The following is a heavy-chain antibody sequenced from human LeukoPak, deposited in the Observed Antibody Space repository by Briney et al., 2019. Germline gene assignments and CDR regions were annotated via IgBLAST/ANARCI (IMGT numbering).Heavy chain of an antibody. D-gene: IGHD2-2*01. V-gene: IGHV1-3*01. J-gene: IGHJ6*02. CDR3: ARGYCSSTSCYMDV. CDR2: INAGNGNI. CDR1: GHTSTTYA. Sequence: ASVKVSCKASGHTSTTYARHWVRQAPGQGLEWMGWINAGNGNIKYSQQFQGRVTITGDTSASTAYMELSSLRSEDTAVYYCARGYCSSTSCYMDVWGQGTTVT.